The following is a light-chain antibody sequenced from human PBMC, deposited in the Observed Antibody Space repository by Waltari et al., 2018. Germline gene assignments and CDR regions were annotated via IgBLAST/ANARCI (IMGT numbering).Light chain of an antibody. CDR3: CSYAGSYRVL. CDR2: DVS. CDR1: SSDVGDYKY. Sequence: QSALTQPRSVSGSPGQSVTISCTGTSSDVGDYKYVSWYQQHPGKAPKLMIYDVSKRPSGAPDRFSGSKSGNTASLTISGLQAEDEADYYCCSYAGSYRVLFGGGTKLTV. V-gene: IGLV2-11*01. J-gene: IGLJ2*01.